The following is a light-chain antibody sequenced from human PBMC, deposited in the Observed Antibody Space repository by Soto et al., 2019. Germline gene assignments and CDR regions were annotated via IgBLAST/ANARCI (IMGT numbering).Light chain of an antibody. CDR2: DVS. CDR3: TSYTSTSTYV. J-gene: IGLJ1*01. V-gene: IGLV2-14*01. CDR1: SSDVGGYNY. Sequence: QSALTQPASVSGSPGQSITISCTETSSDVGGYNYVSWYQQHPGTAPKLMIYDVSNRPSGVSNRFSGSKSGNTASLTISGLQAEDEADYYCTSYTSTSTYVFGTGTKVTVL.